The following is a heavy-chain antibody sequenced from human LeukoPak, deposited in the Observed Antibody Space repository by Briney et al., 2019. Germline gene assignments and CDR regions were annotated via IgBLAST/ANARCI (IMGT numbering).Heavy chain of an antibody. CDR2: ISSSSSTI. V-gene: IGHV3-48*01. CDR3: ARGGEYSGSYFRHNAFDI. CDR1: GFTFSSYS. J-gene: IGHJ3*02. Sequence: GGSLRLSCAASGFTFSSYSMNWVRQAPGKGLEWVSYISSSSSTIYYADSVKGRFTISRDNAKNSLYLQMNSLRAEDTAVYYCARGGEYSGSYFRHNAFDIWGQGTMVTVSS. D-gene: IGHD1-26*01.